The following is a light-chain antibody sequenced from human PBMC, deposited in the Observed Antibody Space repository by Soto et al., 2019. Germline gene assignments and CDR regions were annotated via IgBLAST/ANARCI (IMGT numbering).Light chain of an antibody. V-gene: IGLV2-8*01. CDR3: SSYAGSNNYV. Sequence: VLTQPPSASGSPGQSVTISCTGTSSDVGGYNYVSWYQQHPGKAPKLMIYEVSKRPSGVPDRFSGSKSGNTASPTVSGLQAEDEADYYCSSYAGSNNYVFGTGTKVTVL. CDR1: SSDVGGYNY. J-gene: IGLJ1*01. CDR2: EVS.